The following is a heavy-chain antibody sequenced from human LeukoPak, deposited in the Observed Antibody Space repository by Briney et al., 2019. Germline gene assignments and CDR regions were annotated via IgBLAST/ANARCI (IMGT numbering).Heavy chain of an antibody. J-gene: IGHJ3*02. CDR3: ARAYNDYGDLDAFDI. V-gene: IGHV3-7*03. Sequence: GGSLRLSCAASGFTFSSYWMSWVRQAPGKGREGVANIKQDGSEKYYVDSVKGRFTISRDNAKNSLYLQMNSLRAEDTAVYYCARAYNDYGDLDAFDIWGQGTMVTVSS. CDR2: IKQDGSEK. CDR1: GFTFSSYW. D-gene: IGHD4-17*01.